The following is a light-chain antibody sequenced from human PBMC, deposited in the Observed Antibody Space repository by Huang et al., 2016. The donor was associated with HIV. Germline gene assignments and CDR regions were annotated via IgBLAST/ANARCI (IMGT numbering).Light chain of an antibody. Sequence: EIQMTQSPSSLSASVGDRVTITCRASQSISRHLSWYQQKPGKAPKLLIYAASSLQSGVPSRFSGSGSGTDFTLTISSLKAEDFATYYCHQSGTFGQGTKVEIK. V-gene: IGKV1-39*01. CDR3: HQSGT. CDR1: QSISRH. J-gene: IGKJ1*01. CDR2: AAS.